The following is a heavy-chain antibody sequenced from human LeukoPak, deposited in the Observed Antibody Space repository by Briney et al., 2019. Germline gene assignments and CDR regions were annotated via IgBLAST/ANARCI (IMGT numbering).Heavy chain of an antibody. J-gene: IGHJ4*02. D-gene: IGHD5-18*01. Sequence: GGSLRLSCAASGFTFSTYAMNWVRQAPGKGLEWVSGIVGSGGSTYYADSVKGRFTISRDNSKNTLYLQMNGLRAEDTAVYYCAKDRYNFDYWGQGTLVTVSS. CDR2: IVGSGGST. CDR3: AKDRYNFDY. V-gene: IGHV3-23*01. CDR1: GFTFSTYA.